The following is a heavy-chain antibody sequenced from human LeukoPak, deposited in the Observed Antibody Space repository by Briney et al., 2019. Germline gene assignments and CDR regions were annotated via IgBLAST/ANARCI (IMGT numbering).Heavy chain of an antibody. V-gene: IGHV3-7*01. J-gene: IGHJ4*01. D-gene: IGHD6-13*01. CDR1: GFTFSSYG. Sequence: GGSLRLSCAASGFTFSSYGMHWVRQAPGKGLEWVASIKQDGSEKSYVDSVKGRFTISRDNAKNSLYLQMSSLRAEDTAVYYCARDGTAPGLYFDLWGQGTLVTVSS. CDR2: IKQDGSEK. CDR3: ARDGTAPGLYFDL.